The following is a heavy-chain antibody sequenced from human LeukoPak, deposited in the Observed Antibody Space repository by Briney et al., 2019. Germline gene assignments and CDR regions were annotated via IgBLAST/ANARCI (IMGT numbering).Heavy chain of an antibody. V-gene: IGHV4-59*01. CDR2: IYYSGST. CDR1: GGSFRGYY. Sequence: SETLSLTCAVYGGSFRGYYWGWIRQSPGKGLEWIANIYYSGSTNYNPSLKSRVTISVDTSKNQFSLKLSSVTAADTAVYYCARGRQQLGPWGQGTLVTVSS. J-gene: IGHJ5*02. D-gene: IGHD6-13*01. CDR3: ARGRQQLGP.